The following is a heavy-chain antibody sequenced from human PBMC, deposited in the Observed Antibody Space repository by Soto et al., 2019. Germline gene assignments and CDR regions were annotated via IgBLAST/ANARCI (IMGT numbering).Heavy chain of an antibody. V-gene: IGHV2-26*01. Sequence: QVTLKESGPVLVKPTETLTLTCTVSGFSLSNARMGVSWIRQPSGKALEWLAHIFSNDEKSYSTSLKSRLTISKDTSKSQVVLTMTNMDPVDTATYYCARIRGSDIVVVPAAIRGYYFDYWGQGTLVTVSS. CDR3: ARIRGSDIVVVPAAIRGYYFDY. J-gene: IGHJ4*02. CDR2: IFSNDEK. D-gene: IGHD2-2*02. CDR1: GFSLSNARMG.